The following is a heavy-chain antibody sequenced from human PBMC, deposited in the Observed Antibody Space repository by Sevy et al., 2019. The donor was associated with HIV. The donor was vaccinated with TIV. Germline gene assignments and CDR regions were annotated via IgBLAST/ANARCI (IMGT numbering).Heavy chain of an antibody. CDR2: ISSSSSTI. Sequence: GGSLRLSCAASGFTFSSYSMNWVRQAPGKGLEWVSYISSSSSTIYYADSVKGRFTISRDNAKNSLYLKMNSLRDEDTAVYYCARDWTSNRQWLVMGPFDYWGQGTLVTVSS. D-gene: IGHD6-19*01. V-gene: IGHV3-48*02. J-gene: IGHJ4*02. CDR3: ARDWTSNRQWLVMGPFDY. CDR1: GFTFSSYS.